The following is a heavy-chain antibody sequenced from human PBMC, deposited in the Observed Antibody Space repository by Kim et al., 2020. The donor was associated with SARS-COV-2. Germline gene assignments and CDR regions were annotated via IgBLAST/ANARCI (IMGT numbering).Heavy chain of an antibody. CDR1: GFTFSSYG. V-gene: IGHV3-30*18. D-gene: IGHD6-13*01. J-gene: IGHJ6*02. Sequence: GGSLRLSCAASGFTFSSYGMHWVRQAPGKGLEWVAVISYDGSNKYYADSVKGRFTISRDNSKNTLYLQMNSLRAEDTAVYYCAKWGQQLVPVYYYYGMDVWGHGTTVTVSS. CDR3: AKWGQQLVPVYYYYGMDV. CDR2: ISYDGSNK.